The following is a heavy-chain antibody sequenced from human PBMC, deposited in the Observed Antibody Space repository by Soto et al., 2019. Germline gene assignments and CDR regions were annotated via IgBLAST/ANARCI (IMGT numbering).Heavy chain of an antibody. J-gene: IGHJ4*02. Sequence: QVTLKESGPVLVKPTETLTPTCTVSGFSLSNARMGVSWIRQPPGKALEWLAHIFSNDEKSYSTSLKSRLTISKDTSKSQVVLTMTNMDPVDTATYYCARTQYRTGTTDYWGQGTLVTVSS. CDR3: ARTQYRTGTTDY. D-gene: IGHD1-7*01. CDR2: IFSNDEK. CDR1: GFSLSNARMG. V-gene: IGHV2-26*01.